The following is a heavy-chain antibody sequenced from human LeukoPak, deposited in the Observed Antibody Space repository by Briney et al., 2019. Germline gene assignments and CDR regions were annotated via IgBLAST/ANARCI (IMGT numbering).Heavy chain of an antibody. Sequence: PGGSLRLSCAASGFTFSSYSMTWVRQAPGKGLEWVSSISSSSSYIYYADSVKGRFTISRDNAKNSLYLQMNSLRAEDTAVYYCAAVYCSSTSCYRPVFDYWGQGTLVTVSS. D-gene: IGHD2-2*01. J-gene: IGHJ4*02. CDR3: AAVYCSSTSCYRPVFDY. CDR2: ISSSSSYI. CDR1: GFTFSSYS. V-gene: IGHV3-21*01.